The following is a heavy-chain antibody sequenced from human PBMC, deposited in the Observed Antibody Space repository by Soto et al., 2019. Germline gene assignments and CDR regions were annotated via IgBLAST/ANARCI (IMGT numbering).Heavy chain of an antibody. D-gene: IGHD3-22*01. Sequence: SETLSLTCAVYGGSFSGYYWSWIRQPPGKGLEWIGEINHSGSTNYNPSLKSRVTISVDTSKNQFSLKLSSVTAADTAVYYCARRAYYDSSGYWHYWGQGTLVTVSS. CDR3: ARRAYYDSSGYWHY. V-gene: IGHV4-34*01. CDR2: INHSGST. CDR1: GGSFSGYY. J-gene: IGHJ4*02.